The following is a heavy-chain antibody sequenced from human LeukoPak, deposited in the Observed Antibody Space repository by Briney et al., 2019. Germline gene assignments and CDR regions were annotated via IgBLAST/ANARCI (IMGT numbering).Heavy chain of an antibody. CDR1: GFTFSTYN. CDR2: ISSTSSTI. V-gene: IGHV3-48*02. D-gene: IGHD6-13*01. J-gene: IGHJ4*02. Sequence: GGSLRLSCAASGFTFSTYNMNWVRQAPGKGLEWVSYISSTSSTIHYADSVKGRFTISRDNAKNSLYLQMNSLRDDDTAVYYCARDQISSSLYKEPLDYWGQGTLVTVSS. CDR3: ARDQISSSLYKEPLDY.